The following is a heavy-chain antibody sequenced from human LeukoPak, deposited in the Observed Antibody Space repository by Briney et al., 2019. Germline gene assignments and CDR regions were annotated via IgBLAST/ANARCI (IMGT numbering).Heavy chain of an antibody. CDR2: ISGSGGST. V-gene: IGHV3-23*01. CDR3: AKGKSGDSSDYYPDY. D-gene: IGHD3-22*01. J-gene: IGHJ4*02. CDR1: GFTFSAYA. Sequence: GVSLRLSCRASGFTFSAYAMTWVRQARGKGLEWVSGISGSGGSTYYSGSVKGRFTISRDNSKNTLFLQMNSLRAEDTALYFCAKGKSGDSSDYYPDYWGQGTLVTVSS.